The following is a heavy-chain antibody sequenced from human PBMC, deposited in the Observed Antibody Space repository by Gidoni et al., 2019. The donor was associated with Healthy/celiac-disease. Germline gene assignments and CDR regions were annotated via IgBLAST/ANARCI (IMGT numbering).Heavy chain of an antibody. CDR2: IAPSDSYT. D-gene: IGHD3-10*01. CDR1: GYSFTSYW. J-gene: IGHJ4*02. Sequence: EVQLVQSGAAVKKSGASLSISCQGSGYSFTSYWIGWVCQMPGKGLAWMGRIAPSDSYTNYSPSFQGHVTISADKSISTAYLQWSSLKASDTAMYYCASLGPRKFGELLHYWGQGTLVTVSS. CDR3: ASLGPRKFGELLHY. V-gene: IGHV5-10-1*03.